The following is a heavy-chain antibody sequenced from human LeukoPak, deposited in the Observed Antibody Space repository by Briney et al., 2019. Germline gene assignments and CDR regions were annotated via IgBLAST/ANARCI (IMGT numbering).Heavy chain of an antibody. D-gene: IGHD5-12*01. CDR1: GFTFSSYS. Sequence: GGALRLSCAASGFTFSSYSMNWVRQAPGKGLEWVSSISSSSSYIYYADSVKGRFTISRDNAKNSLYLQMNSLRAEDTAVYYCARDRRYSGYDYSFDYWGQGTLVTVSS. J-gene: IGHJ4*02. V-gene: IGHV3-21*01. CDR2: ISSSSSYI. CDR3: ARDRRYSGYDYSFDY.